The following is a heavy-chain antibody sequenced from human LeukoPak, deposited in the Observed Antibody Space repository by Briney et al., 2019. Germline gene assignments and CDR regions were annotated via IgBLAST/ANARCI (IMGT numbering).Heavy chain of an antibody. J-gene: IGHJ3*02. CDR1: GFTFSSYG. CDR2: IRYDGSNK. V-gene: IGHV3-30*02. D-gene: IGHD4-17*01. Sequence: GGSLRLSCAASGFTFSSYGMHWVRQAPGKGLEWVAFIRYDGSNKYYADSVKGRFTISRDNSKNTLYLQLNSLRAEDTAVYYCATGQPGYGDSHAFNIWGQGTMATVSS. CDR3: ATGQPGYGDSHAFNI.